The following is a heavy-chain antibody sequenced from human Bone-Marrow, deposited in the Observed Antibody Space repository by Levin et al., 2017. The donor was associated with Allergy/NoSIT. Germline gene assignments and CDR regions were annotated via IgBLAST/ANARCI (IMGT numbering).Heavy chain of an antibody. D-gene: IGHD3-22*01. J-gene: IGHJ4*02. V-gene: IGHV3-23*05. CDR1: GFIFGDFV. Sequence: GESLKISCSASGFIFGDFVMTWVRQAPGKGLEWVSTIGIDGSKTFYADSVKGRFTISRDNSKNTVFLEMSSLRVEDTAIYYCAKDAGFGETMIVVVSDPSYFDYWGQGTLVTVSS. CDR2: IGIDGSKT. CDR3: AKDAGFGETMIVVVSDPSYFDY.